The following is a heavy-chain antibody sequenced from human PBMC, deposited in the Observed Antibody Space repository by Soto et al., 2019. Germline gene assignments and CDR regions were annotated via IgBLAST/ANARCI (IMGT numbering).Heavy chain of an antibody. Sequence: PWGSLRLSCAASGFNFISYAMSWVRQAPGKGLEWVSAISGSGGSTYYADSVKGRFTISRDNSKNTLYLQMNSLRAEDTAVYYCAKDHLSRYYDSSGYNWFDPWGQGTLVTVSS. V-gene: IGHV3-23*01. CDR3: AKDHLSRYYDSSGYNWFDP. J-gene: IGHJ5*02. CDR1: GFNFISYA. CDR2: ISGSGGST. D-gene: IGHD3-22*01.